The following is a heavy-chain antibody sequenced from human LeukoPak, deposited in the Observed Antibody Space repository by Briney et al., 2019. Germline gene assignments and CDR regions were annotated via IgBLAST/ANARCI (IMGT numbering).Heavy chain of an antibody. J-gene: IGHJ4*02. CDR1: GFTFSDYY. Sequence: GGSLRLSCVASGFTFSDYYMSWIRQAPGKGLEWVSYISSSGSTIYYADSVKGRFTISRDNAKNSLYLQMNSLRAEDTAVYYCATGQYSSSVDYWGQGTLVTVSS. D-gene: IGHD5-18*01. V-gene: IGHV3-11*01. CDR2: ISSSGSTI. CDR3: ATGQYSSSVDY.